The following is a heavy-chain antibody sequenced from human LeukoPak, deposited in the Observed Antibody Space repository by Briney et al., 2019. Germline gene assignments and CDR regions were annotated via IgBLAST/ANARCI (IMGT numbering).Heavy chain of an antibody. D-gene: IGHD2/OR15-2a*01. CDR2: ISGSGDNT. CDR3: AKMEGHPLQKYYMDV. V-gene: IGHV3-23*01. J-gene: IGHJ6*01. Sequence: HPGGSLRLSCAASGFTFGGFAMSWVRRTPGKGLEWVSGISGSGDNTLYAASVKGRFTISRDNSKNTLYLEMNSLRAEDTAIYYCAKMEGHPLQKYYMDVWGQGTTVTVSS. CDR1: GFTFGGFA.